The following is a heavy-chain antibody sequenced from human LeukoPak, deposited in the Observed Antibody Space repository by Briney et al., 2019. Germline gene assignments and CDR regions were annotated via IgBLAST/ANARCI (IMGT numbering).Heavy chain of an antibody. V-gene: IGHV4-31*03. J-gene: IGHJ4*02. CDR3: ARATTVTTPADY. CDR2: IYYSGST. Sequence: KPSETLSLTCTVSGGSVSCGGYYWSWIRQHPGKGLEWIGYIYYSGSTYYNPSLKSRVTISVDTSKNQFSLRLSSVTAADTAVYFCARATTVTTPADYWGQGTLVTVSS. CDR1: GGSVSCGGYY. D-gene: IGHD4-17*01.